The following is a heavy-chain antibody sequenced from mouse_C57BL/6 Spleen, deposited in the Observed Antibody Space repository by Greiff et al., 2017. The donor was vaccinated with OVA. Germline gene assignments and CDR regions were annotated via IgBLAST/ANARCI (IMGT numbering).Heavy chain of an antibody. Sequence: EVKLKESGGGLVKPGGSLKLSCAASGFTFSDYGMHWVRQAPEKGLEWVAYISSGSSTIYYADTVKGRFTISRDNAKNTLFLQMTSLRSEDTAMYYCARKVAEYWYFDVWGTGTTVTVSS. CDR3: ARKVAEYWYFDV. D-gene: IGHD1-1*01. CDR1: GFTFSDYG. V-gene: IGHV5-17*01. J-gene: IGHJ1*03. CDR2: ISSGSSTI.